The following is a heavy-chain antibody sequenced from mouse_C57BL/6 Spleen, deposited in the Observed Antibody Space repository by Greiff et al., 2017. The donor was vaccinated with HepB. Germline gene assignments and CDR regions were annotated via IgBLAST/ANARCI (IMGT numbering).Heavy chain of an antibody. CDR3: ARGEGYYGDFDV. CDR2: IYPGDGDT. V-gene: IGHV1-82*01. Sequence: QVQLKHSGPELVKPGASVKISCKASGYAFSSSWMNWVKQRPGKGLEWIGRIYPGDGDTNYNGKFKGKATLTADKSSSTAYMQLSSLTSEDSAVYFCARGEGYYGDFDVWGTGTTVTVSS. CDR1: GYAFSSSW. J-gene: IGHJ1*03. D-gene: IGHD2-2*01.